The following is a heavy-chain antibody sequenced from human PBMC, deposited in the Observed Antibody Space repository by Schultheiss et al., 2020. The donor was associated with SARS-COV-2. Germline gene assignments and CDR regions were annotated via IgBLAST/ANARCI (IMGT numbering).Heavy chain of an antibody. CDR1: GGSISSGDYY. J-gene: IGHJ4*02. V-gene: IGHV4-31*03. Sequence: LSLTCTVSGGSISSGDYYWSWIRQHPGKGLEWIGYIYYSGSTNYNPSLKSRVTISVDKSKNQFSLKLSSVTAADTAVYYCARQAGGGIQLFDYWGQGTLVTVSS. D-gene: IGHD3-16*01. CDR2: IYYSGST. CDR3: ARQAGGGIQLFDY.